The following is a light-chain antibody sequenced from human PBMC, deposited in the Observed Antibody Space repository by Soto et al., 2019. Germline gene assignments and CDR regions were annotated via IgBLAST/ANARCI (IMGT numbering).Light chain of an antibody. CDR1: QNINNY. V-gene: IGKV1-39*01. Sequence: DIQMTQSPSSLSASVGDRVTITCRASQNINNYLNWYQHNPGQAPKVLIYDVFTLQSGVPSRFSGSGSGTFFTLTISSLQPEDFAIYYCQQSYTTPLTFGGGTKVEIK. J-gene: IGKJ4*01. CDR3: QQSYTTPLT. CDR2: DVF.